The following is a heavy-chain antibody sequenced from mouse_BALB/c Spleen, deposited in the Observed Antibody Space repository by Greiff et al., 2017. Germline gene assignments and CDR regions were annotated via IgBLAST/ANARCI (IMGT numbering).Heavy chain of an antibody. CDR2: ISSGSSTI. CDR1: GFTFSSFG. CDR3: ARGNSYYFDY. J-gene: IGHJ2*01. Sequence: EVMLVESGGGLVQPGGSRKLSCAASGFTFSSFGMHWVRQAPEKGLEWVAYISSGSSTIYYADTVKGRFTISRDNPKNTLFLQMTSLRSEDKAMYYCARGNSYYFDYWGQGTTLTVSS. V-gene: IGHV5-17*02.